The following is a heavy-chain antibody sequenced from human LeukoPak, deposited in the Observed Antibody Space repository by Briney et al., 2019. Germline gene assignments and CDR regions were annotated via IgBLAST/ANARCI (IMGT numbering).Heavy chain of an antibody. V-gene: IGHV3-66*02. J-gene: IGHJ4*02. CDR3: ARGGGYRGYDLFDY. Sequence: GGSLRLSCAASGFTVSSNYMSWVRQAPGKGLEWVSVIYSGGSTYYPDSVKGRFTISRDNSKNPLYLQRNSLRPGDTAVYYCARGGGYRGYDLFDYWGQGTLVTVSS. CDR1: GFTVSSNY. D-gene: IGHD5-12*01. CDR2: IYSGGST.